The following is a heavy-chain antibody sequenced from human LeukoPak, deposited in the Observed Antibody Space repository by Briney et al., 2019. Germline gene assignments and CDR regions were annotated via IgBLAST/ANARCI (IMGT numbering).Heavy chain of an antibody. V-gene: IGHV4-59*08. CDR1: GGSISGYH. Sequence: SETLSLTCSVSGGSISGYHWSWIRKPPGKGLEWIGYIYYSESSGSTNYNPSLKSRVTISVDTSKNQFSLKLSSVTAADTAVFYCARLPPTESSGWGRPFDYWGQGTLVTVSS. CDR3: ARLPPTESSGWGRPFDY. J-gene: IGHJ4*02. D-gene: IGHD6-19*01. CDR2: IYYSESSGST.